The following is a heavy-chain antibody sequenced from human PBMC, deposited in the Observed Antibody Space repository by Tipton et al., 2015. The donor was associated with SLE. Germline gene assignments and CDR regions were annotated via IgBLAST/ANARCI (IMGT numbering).Heavy chain of an antibody. V-gene: IGHV4-39*01. CDR3: VRSSGYYIDF. J-gene: IGHJ4*02. CDR2: IYYSGST. Sequence: LRLSCTVSGGSISSSSYYWGWIRQPPGKGLEWIGSIYYSGSTYYNPSLKSRVTIYVDTSKNQFSLKLSSVTAADTAIYYCVRSSGYYIDFWGQGTLVTVSS. CDR1: GGSISSSSYY. D-gene: IGHD3-3*01.